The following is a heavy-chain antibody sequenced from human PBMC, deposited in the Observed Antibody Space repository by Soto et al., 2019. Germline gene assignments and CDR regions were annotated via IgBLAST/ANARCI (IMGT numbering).Heavy chain of an antibody. J-gene: IGHJ4*02. CDR1: GYSFTSYW. CDR3: ARASVVGVFSR. V-gene: IGHV5-51*01. CDR2: IHPSDSDT. Sequence: GESLKISCKGSGYSFTSYWIGWVRQMPGKGLEWMGIIHPSDSDTRYSPSFQGQVTISADKSISTAYLQWSSLKASDTAIYYCARASVVGVFSRWGQGSLVTVSS. D-gene: IGHD2-15*01.